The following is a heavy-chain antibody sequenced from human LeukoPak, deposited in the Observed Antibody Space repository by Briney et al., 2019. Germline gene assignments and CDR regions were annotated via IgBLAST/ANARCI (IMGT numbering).Heavy chain of an antibody. CDR3: ARGSSRYCSSTSCYIDLLRSTRYYYYMDV. CDR2: MNPNSGNT. D-gene: IGHD2-2*02. CDR1: GYTLTSYD. Sequence: ASVKVSCKASGYTLTSYDINWVRQATGQGLEWMGWMNPNSGNTGYAQKFQGRVTITRNTSISTAYMERSSLRSEATPVYYCARGSSRYCSSTSCYIDLLRSTRYYYYMDVWGKGTTVTVSS. V-gene: IGHV1-8*03. J-gene: IGHJ6*03.